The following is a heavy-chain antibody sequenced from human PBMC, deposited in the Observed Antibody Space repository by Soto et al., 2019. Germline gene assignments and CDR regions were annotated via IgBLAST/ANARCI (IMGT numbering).Heavy chain of an antibody. CDR1: GISIDNNY. D-gene: IGHD6-25*01. V-gene: IGHV4-59*12. CDR2: ILYPGSS. Sequence: SETLSLTCIVSGISIDNNYWTWIRQTPRKGLEWIGYILYPGSSRFNPSLKSRVTMSVDTSKQHFSLSLTSVTAADTAVYFCVRAFAAVQDWGQGTLVTVSS. J-gene: IGHJ1*01. CDR3: VRAFAAVQD.